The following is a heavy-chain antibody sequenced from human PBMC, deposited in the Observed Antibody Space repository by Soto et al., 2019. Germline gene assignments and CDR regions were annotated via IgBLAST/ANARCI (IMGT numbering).Heavy chain of an antibody. CDR3: ERAEGPYSSSYFGGH. V-gene: IGHV3-21*01. CDR2: ITSSSTYT. Sequence: GGSLRLSCAASGFTFRSYTMHWVRQAPGKGLEWVSSITSSSTYTYYADSLRGRFTISRDNAQNSLYLQFNSLRAEDTAIYYCERAEGPYSSSYFGGHWGRGTLVTVSS. J-gene: IGHJ4*02. CDR1: GFTFRSYT. D-gene: IGHD6-6*01.